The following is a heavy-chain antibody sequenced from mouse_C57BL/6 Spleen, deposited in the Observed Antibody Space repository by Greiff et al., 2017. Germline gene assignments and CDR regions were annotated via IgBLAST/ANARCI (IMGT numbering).Heavy chain of an antibody. J-gene: IGHJ2*01. CDR2: ILPGSGNT. CDR1: GYTFTGYW. CDR3: ARMWTSTMSTTRVYYFDY. V-gene: IGHV1-9*01. D-gene: IGHD2-4*01. Sequence: VQLQQSGAELMKPGASVKLSCKATGYTFTGYWIEWVKQSPGHGLEWIGEILPGSGNTNYNEKFKGKATFTADTSSNTDYMQLSSLTTEDSAISDCARMWTSTMSTTRVYYFDYWGQGTTLTVSS.